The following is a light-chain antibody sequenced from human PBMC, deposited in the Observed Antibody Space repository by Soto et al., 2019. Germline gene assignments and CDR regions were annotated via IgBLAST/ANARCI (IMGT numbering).Light chain of an antibody. J-gene: IGLJ2*01. CDR1: SNDIGGYNY. Sequence: QSALTQPRSVSGSPGQAVTISCTGTSNDIGGYNYVSWYQQHPDKAPKLMIFDVSQRPSGVPDRFSGSKSGNTASLTISGLQAEDEADYYCCSYAGSYTFVVFGGGTKVNVL. CDR2: DVS. V-gene: IGLV2-11*01. CDR3: CSYAGSYTFVV.